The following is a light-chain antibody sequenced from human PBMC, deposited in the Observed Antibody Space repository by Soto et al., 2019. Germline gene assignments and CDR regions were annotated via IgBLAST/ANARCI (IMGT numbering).Light chain of an antibody. CDR2: DAS. CDR1: QSLSSN. V-gene: IGKV3-20*01. J-gene: IGKJ5*01. Sequence: EIVLTQSPGTLSLSPGERATLSCRASQSLSSNLAWYQQKPGQAPRLLIYDASNRATGVPARFSGRGSGTHFTLTISRLEPGDFAVYYCQHFGGTTFTFGQGTRLEIK. CDR3: QHFGGTTFT.